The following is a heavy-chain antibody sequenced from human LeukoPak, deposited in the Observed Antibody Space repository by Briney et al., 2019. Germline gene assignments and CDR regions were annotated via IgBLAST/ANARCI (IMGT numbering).Heavy chain of an antibody. Sequence: PSETLSLTCTVSGGSISSYYWSWIRQPPGKGLEWIGYIYYSGSTNYNPSLKSRVTISVDTSKNQFSLKLSSVTAADTAVYYCARAPYHYNDVWGKGTTVTVSS. V-gene: IGHV4-59*01. CDR2: IYYSGST. CDR3: ARAPYHYNDV. CDR1: GGSISSYY. J-gene: IGHJ6*03.